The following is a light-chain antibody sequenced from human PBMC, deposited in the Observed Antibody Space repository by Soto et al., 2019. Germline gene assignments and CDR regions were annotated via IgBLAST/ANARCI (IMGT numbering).Light chain of an antibody. CDR2: DAS. CDR1: QSVGTW. CDR3: QQSFSSRWT. Sequence: DIQMTQSPSILSASVGDRLTINCRASQSVGTWLAWYQQEPRRAPNLLIYDASSLQGGVPSRFSGSGSGTEFTLTISSLQPEDFATYYCQQSFSSRWTFGQGTKVDIK. V-gene: IGKV1-5*01. J-gene: IGKJ1*01.